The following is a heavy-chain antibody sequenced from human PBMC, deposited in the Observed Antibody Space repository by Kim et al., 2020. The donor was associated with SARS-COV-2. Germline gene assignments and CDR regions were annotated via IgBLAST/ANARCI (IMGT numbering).Heavy chain of an antibody. CDR1: GFTFSSYG. CDR3: AKAFYYYYGMDV. V-gene: IGHV3-30*18. J-gene: IGHJ6*02. Sequence: GGSLRLSCAASGFTFSSYGMHWVRQAPGKGLEWVAVISYDGSNQYYADSVKGRFTISRDNSKNTLYLQMNSLSAEDTAVYYCAKAFYYYYGMDVWCQGTTVTVSS. CDR2: ISYDGSNQ.